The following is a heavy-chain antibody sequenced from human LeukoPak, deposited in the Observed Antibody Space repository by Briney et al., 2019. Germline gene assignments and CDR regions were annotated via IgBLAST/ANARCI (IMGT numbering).Heavy chain of an antibody. CDR1: GGSISSSNW. V-gene: IGHV4-4*02. CDR2: IYHSGST. D-gene: IGHD2-15*01. CDR3: ARGYCSGGSCYFLDY. J-gene: IGHJ4*02. Sequence: SETLSLTCAVSGGSISSSNWWSWVRQPPGKGLEWIGEIYHSGSTNYNPSLKSRVTISVDKSKNQFSLKLSSVTAADTAVYYCARGYCSGGSCYFLDYWGQETLVIVSS.